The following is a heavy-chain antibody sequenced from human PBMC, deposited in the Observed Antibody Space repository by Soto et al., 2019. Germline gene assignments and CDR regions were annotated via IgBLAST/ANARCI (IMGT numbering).Heavy chain of an antibody. CDR2: IIPVLGVG. D-gene: IGHD5-18*01. CDR1: GGTFGNHA. J-gene: IGHJ4*02. Sequence: QAQLVQSGAEVKKPGSSVKVSCTASGGTFGNHAISWVRQVPGQGLEWMGGIIPVLGVGDNAQKFQGRVTITADTSTNTAYMELSSKRSEDTAHYYCAREAGYSYGYVFDYWGQGTLVIVSS. CDR3: AREAGYSYGYVFDY. V-gene: IGHV1-69*09.